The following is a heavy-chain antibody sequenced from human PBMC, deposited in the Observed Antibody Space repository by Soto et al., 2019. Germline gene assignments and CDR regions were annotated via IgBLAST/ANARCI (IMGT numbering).Heavy chain of an antibody. J-gene: IGHJ5*02. CDR2: INPNSGGT. V-gene: IGHV1-2*02. CDR3: AAESEGWFAP. CDR1: GYTFTGYY. Sequence: QVQLVQSGAEVKKPGASVKVSCKASGYTFTGYYMHWVRQAPGQGLEWMGWINPNSGGTNYAQKFQVRLTMTRDPSRSTAYMELSRLRPDDAAVYSCAAESEGWFAPWGQGTLVTVST.